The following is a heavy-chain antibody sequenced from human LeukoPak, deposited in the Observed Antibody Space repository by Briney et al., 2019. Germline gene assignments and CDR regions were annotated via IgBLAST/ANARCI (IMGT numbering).Heavy chain of an antibody. CDR3: ATDSSGYYDHRLDY. D-gene: IGHD3-22*01. J-gene: IGHJ4*02. Sequence: ASVKVSCKASGYSFTGYYIHWVRQAPGQGPEWLGWINPNSGVTNYAQKFQGRVTMTRDTSISTAYMELSRLTSDDTAVYYCATDSSGYYDHRLDYWGQGTLVTVSS. V-gene: IGHV1-2*02. CDR2: INPNSGVT. CDR1: GYSFTGYY.